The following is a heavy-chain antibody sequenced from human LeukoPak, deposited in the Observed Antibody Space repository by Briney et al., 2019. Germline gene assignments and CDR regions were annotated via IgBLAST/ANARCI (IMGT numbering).Heavy chain of an antibody. CDR2: INHSGST. Sequence: SETLSLTCAVYGGSFSGYYWSWIRQPPGKGLEWIGEINHSGSTYYNPSLKSRVTISLDTSKNQFSLKLSSVTAADAAVYYCARAGYSYGTGYYFDYWGQGALVTVSS. J-gene: IGHJ4*02. D-gene: IGHD5-18*01. V-gene: IGHV4-34*01. CDR3: ARAGYSYGTGYYFDY. CDR1: GGSFSGYY.